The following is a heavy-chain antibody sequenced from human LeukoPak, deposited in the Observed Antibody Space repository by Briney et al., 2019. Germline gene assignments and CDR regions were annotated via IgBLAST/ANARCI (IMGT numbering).Heavy chain of an antibody. J-gene: IGHJ4*02. CDR3: AKQNGAGYYYYFDS. Sequence: PGGSLRLFCAASGFTFTSYSMNWVGQAPGKGLEWVSYISSSSTSMYYADSVKGRFTISRDNARNSLYLQMNSLRAEDTAVYYCAKQNGAGYYYYFDSWGQGTLVTVSS. CDR1: GFTFTSYS. CDR2: ISSSSTSM. V-gene: IGHV3-48*01. D-gene: IGHD3-22*01.